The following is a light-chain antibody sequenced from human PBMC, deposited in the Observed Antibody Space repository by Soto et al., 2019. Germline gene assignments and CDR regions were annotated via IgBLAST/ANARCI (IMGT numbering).Light chain of an antibody. CDR2: DAS. J-gene: IGKJ1*01. CDR1: QIISGW. CDR3: QQLRT. V-gene: IGKV1-5*01. Sequence: DIKMTQSPSTLSASVGDRVTITCRASQIISGWLAWYQQKPGKAPKLLIYDASSLESGVPSRFSGSGSGREFTHTISRLQHDDFATYYCQQLRTFGQGTKVEIK.